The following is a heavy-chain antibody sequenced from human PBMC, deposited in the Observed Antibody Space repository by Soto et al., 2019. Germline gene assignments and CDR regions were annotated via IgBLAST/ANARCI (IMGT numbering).Heavy chain of an antibody. J-gene: IGHJ6*02. CDR1: GYSFTSYW. CDR3: ARMGYNGRHYYGMDV. Sequence: GESRKISCKGSGYSFTSYWIGWVRQMPGKGLEWMGIIYPGDSDTRYSPSFQGQVTISADKSISTAYLQWSSLKASDTAMYYCARMGYNGRHYYGMDVWGQGTTVTVS. D-gene: IGHD1-26*01. V-gene: IGHV5-51*01. CDR2: IYPGDSDT.